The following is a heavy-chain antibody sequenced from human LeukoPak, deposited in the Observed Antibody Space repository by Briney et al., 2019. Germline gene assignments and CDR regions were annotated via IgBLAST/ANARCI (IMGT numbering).Heavy chain of an antibody. CDR2: INHSGST. V-gene: IGHV4-34*01. CDR1: GGSFSGYY. J-gene: IGHJ5*02. D-gene: IGHD4-17*01. Sequence: SETLSLTCAVYGGSFSGYYWSWIRQPPGKGLEWLGEINHSGSTNYNPSLKSRVTISVDTSKDQFSLKLSSVTAADTAVYYCARGSDYGDYVVGPWFDPWGQGTLVTVSS. CDR3: ARGSDYGDYVVGPWFDP.